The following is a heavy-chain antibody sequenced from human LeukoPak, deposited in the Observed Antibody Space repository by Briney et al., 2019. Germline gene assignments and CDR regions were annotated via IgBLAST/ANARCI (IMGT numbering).Heavy chain of an antibody. V-gene: IGHV1-58*02. CDR3: AREREWEVELRRVFDY. CDR1: GGTFSSYA. J-gene: IGHJ4*02. D-gene: IGHD1-7*01. Sequence: SVKVSCKASGGTFSSYAISWVRQAPGQGLEWIGWIVVGSGNTNYAQKFQERVTITRDMSTSTAYMELSSLRSEDTAVYYCAREREWEVELRRVFDYWGQGTLVTVSS. CDR2: IVVGSGNT.